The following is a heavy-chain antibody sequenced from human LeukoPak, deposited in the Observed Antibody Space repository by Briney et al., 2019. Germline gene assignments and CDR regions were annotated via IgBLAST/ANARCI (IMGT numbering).Heavy chain of an antibody. Sequence: SETLSLTCTVFGGSISGYYWSWIRQPPGKGLEWIGYVYYTGSTNYNPSLKSRVTISVDTSKNQFSLKLTSVSAADTAVYYCARGSTGWYGDYWGQGTLVTVSS. V-gene: IGHV4-59*01. D-gene: IGHD6-19*01. J-gene: IGHJ4*02. CDR1: GGSISGYY. CDR2: VYYTGST. CDR3: ARGSTGWYGDY.